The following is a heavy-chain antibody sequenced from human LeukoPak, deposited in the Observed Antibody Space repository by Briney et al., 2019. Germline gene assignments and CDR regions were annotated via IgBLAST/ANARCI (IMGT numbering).Heavy chain of an antibody. CDR2: INHSGST. CDR3: ARARASLNDY. J-gene: IGHJ4*02. CDR1: GGSFSGYY. Sequence: ASETLSLTCAVYGGSFSGYYWSWIRQPPGKGLEWIGEINHSGSTNYNPSLKSRVTISVDTSKNQFSLKLSSVTAADTAVYYCARARASLNDYWGQGTPVTVSS. D-gene: IGHD1-26*01. V-gene: IGHV4-34*01.